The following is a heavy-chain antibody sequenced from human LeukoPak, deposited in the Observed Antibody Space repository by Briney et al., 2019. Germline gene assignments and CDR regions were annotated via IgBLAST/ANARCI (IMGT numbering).Heavy chain of an antibody. J-gene: IGHJ4*02. CDR3: ARALPARHSYGLYYVDY. Sequence: GGSLRLSRAASGSTFSSYSMNWLRQAPGKGLEWVSSISSSSSYIYYADSVKGRFTISRDNAKNSLYLQMNSLRAEDAALGHCARALPARHSYGLYYVDYWGQGTLVTVSS. D-gene: IGHD5-18*01. V-gene: IGHV3-21*01. CDR2: ISSSSSYI. CDR1: GSTFSSYS.